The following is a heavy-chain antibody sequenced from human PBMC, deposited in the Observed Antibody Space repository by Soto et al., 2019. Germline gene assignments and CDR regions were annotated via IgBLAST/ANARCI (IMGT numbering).Heavy chain of an antibody. D-gene: IGHD5-18*01. CDR1: GGTFSSYA. Sequence: QVQLVQSGAEVKKPGSSVKVSCKASGGTFSSYAISWVRQAPGQGLEWMGGIIPIFGTANYAQKFQGRVTITADESTSTAYMELSSLRSEDTAVYYCARDEYSYGNWVYYGMDVWGQGTTVTVSS. J-gene: IGHJ6*02. CDR3: ARDEYSYGNWVYYGMDV. CDR2: IIPIFGTA. V-gene: IGHV1-69*12.